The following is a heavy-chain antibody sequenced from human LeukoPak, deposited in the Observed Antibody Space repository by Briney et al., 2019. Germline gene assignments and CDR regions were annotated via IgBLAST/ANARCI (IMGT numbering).Heavy chain of an antibody. CDR1: GYTFTSYD. Sequence: ASVTVSCTASGYTFTSYDINWVRQAPGQGLEWMGWMNPNSGNTGYAQKFQGRVTMTRNTSISTAYMELSSLRSEDTAVYYCARGPRPDYYYYYYMDVWGKGTTVTVSS. V-gene: IGHV1-8*01. CDR3: ARGPRPDYYYYYYMDV. J-gene: IGHJ6*03. CDR2: MNPNSGNT.